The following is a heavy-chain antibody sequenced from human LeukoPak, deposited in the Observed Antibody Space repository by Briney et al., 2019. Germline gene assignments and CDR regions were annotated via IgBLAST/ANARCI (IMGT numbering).Heavy chain of an antibody. CDR3: ARDAYSYGLGCFDP. CDR2: IYYSGRI. Sequence: SETLSLTCTVSGGSISSYYWSWIRQPPGKGLEWIGYIYYSGRINYNPSLKSRVTISVDTSKNHISLRLSSVTAADTAVYYCARDAYSYGLGCFDPWGQGTLVTVSS. D-gene: IGHD5-18*01. J-gene: IGHJ5*02. CDR1: GGSISSYY. V-gene: IGHV4-59*01.